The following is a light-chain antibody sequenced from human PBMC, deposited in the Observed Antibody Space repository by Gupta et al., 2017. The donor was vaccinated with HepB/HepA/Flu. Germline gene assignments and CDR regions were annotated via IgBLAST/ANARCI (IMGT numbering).Light chain of an antibody. CDR3: QTYDTNRRI. CDR2: DSY. Sequence: QSVLTQPPSVSGAPGQIITISCTGSYSNIGAGFDVHWYQQFPGTTPKLLISDSYNRPSGVPDRFTASKSGTSASLVITGLQAEDEADYYCQTYDTNRRIFGGGTRLTVL. CDR1: YSNIGAGFD. J-gene: IGLJ2*01. V-gene: IGLV1-40*01.